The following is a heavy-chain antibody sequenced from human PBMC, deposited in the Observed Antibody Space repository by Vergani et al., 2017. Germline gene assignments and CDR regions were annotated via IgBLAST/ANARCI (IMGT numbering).Heavy chain of an antibody. D-gene: IGHD2-2*01. V-gene: IGHV3-23*04. J-gene: IGHJ6*02. CDR1: GFTFSSYW. CDR2: ISGSGGNT. CDR3: AKGVYCSSTSCYEGRGYYYGMGV. Sequence: EVQLVESGGGLVQPGGSLRLSCAASGFTFSSYWMHWVRQAPGKGLVWVSGISGSGGNTYYANSVKGRFTISRDNSKNTLYLQMNSLRADDTAVYYCAKGVYCSSTSCYEGRGYYYGMGVWGQGTTVTFSS.